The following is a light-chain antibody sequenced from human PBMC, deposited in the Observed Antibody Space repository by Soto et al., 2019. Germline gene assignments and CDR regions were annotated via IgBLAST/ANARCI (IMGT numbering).Light chain of an antibody. CDR1: NIDVGDYNY. J-gene: IGLJ3*02. CDR3: CSYTGSNTLV. V-gene: IGLV2-14*01. Sequence: QSALTQPASVSGSPGQSITISCTGSNIDVGDYNYVSWYQQHPGKAPKVMIYQVSNRPSGVSNRFSGSKSGNTASLTISGLQADDEADYYCCSYTGSNTLVFGGGTKLTVL. CDR2: QVS.